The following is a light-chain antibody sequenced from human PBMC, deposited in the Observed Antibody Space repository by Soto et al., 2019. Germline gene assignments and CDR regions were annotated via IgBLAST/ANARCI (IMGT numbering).Light chain of an antibody. Sequence: DFQMTQSPSSLSASVGDRFSITCRASQNIDNFLAWYQQKAGEAPSLLIFAATTLHSGVPSRFSGSRFGTLFTLTINNLQPEDVATYFCQGYDTAPQWTFGQGTKVDI. J-gene: IGKJ1*01. CDR3: QGYDTAPQWT. CDR1: QNIDNF. V-gene: IGKV1-27*01. CDR2: AAT.